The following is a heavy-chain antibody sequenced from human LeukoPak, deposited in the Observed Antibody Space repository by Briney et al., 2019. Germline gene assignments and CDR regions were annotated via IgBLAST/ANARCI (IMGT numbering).Heavy chain of an antibody. V-gene: IGHV1-8*01. CDR2: MNPNSGNT. J-gene: IGHJ4*02. CDR3: AGGGRFGGVRPDFDY. D-gene: IGHD3-16*01. Sequence: ATVKVSCKASGYTFTSYDINWVRQATGRGLEWMGWMNPNSGNTGYAQKFQGRVTMTRNTSISTAYMELSSLRSEDTAVYYCAGGGRFGGVRPDFDYWGQGTLVTVSS. CDR1: GYTFTSYD.